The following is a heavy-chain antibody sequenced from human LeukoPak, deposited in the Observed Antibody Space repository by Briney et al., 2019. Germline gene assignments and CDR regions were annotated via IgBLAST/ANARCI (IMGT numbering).Heavy chain of an antibody. CDR3: ARAESEPWLVHSGS. D-gene: IGHD6-19*01. CDR2: ISAYNGDT. V-gene: IGHV1-18*01. J-gene: IGHJ5*02. Sequence: GGSVKVSCKASGYTFTSYGISWVRQAPGQGVEWGGWISAYNGDTNYAHKLQGRVTMTTAPSTSTAYMELRSLTSDDTAVYSCARAESEPWLVHSGSSGPGTLVTVS. CDR1: GYTFTSYG.